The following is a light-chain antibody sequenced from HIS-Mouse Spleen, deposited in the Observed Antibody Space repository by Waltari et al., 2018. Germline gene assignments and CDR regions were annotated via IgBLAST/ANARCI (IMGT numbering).Light chain of an antibody. CDR3: YSTDSSGNHRV. Sequence: SYELTQPPSVSVSPGQTARITCPGDALPKHNAYWYQQKSGQAPVLVIYEDSKRPSGIPERFSGSSSGTMATLTISGAQVEDEADYYCYSTDSSGNHRVFGGGTKLTVL. CDR2: EDS. CDR1: ALPKHN. V-gene: IGLV3-10*01. J-gene: IGLJ2*01.